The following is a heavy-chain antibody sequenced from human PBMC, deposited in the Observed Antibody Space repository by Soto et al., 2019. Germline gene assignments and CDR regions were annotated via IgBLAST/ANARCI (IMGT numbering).Heavy chain of an antibody. CDR1: GFIFDDYA. CDR2: INWNSAKI. CDR3: AKDNYVGSGCYSRNHLDS. Sequence: EVRLLESGGGLVQPGRSLRLSCAASGFIFDDYAMHWVRQAPGKGLEWVSGINWNSAKIGYADSVKGRFTISRDNAKKSMFLQMKSLRAEDTAFYFCAKDNYVGSGCYSRNHLDSWGQATLVTASS. V-gene: IGHV3-9*01. D-gene: IGHD3-10*01. J-gene: IGHJ4*02.